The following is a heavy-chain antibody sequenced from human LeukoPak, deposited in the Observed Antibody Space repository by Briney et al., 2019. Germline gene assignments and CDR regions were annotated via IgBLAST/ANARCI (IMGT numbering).Heavy chain of an antibody. Sequence: SETLSLTCTVSGGSISSGGYYWSWIRQHPGKGLEWIGYIYYSGSTYYNPSLKSRVTISVDTSKNQFSLKLSSVTAADTAVYYCARGPSDWFDPWGQGTLVTVSS. CDR2: IYYSGST. V-gene: IGHV4-30-4*08. CDR1: GGSISSGGYY. CDR3: ARGPSDWFDP. J-gene: IGHJ5*02.